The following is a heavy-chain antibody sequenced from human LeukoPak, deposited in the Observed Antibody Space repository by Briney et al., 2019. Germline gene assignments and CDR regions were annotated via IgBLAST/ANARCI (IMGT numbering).Heavy chain of an antibody. CDR1: GFTFTNSA. CDR2: VVVGSGKT. Sequence: VASVRVSCKASGFTFTNSAVQWVRQARGQRLEWIGWVVVGSGKTNYAQKFQERVTIASDMSTSTVYMELSSLRFEDTAIYYCAADDLLFVHWGQGTLVTVSS. CDR3: AADDLLFVH. J-gene: IGHJ5*02. V-gene: IGHV1-58*01. D-gene: IGHD3-3*01.